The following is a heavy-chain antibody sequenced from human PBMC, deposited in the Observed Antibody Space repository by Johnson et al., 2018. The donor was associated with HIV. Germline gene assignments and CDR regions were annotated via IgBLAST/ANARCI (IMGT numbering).Heavy chain of an antibody. CDR2: IRNDGSVT. D-gene: IGHD3-22*01. CDR1: GFDFSSSW. Sequence: VQLVESGGGLVQPGGSLRLSCAASGFDFSSSWMHWVRQAPGKGLVWVSRIRNDGSVTTYADSVKGRFFISSDNSKNALYLQMNSLRAEDTAVYYCTRGLDYYDSTCFRSASFDIWGQGTMVIVSP. CDR3: TRGLDYYDSTCFRSASFDI. V-gene: IGHV3-74*01. J-gene: IGHJ3*02.